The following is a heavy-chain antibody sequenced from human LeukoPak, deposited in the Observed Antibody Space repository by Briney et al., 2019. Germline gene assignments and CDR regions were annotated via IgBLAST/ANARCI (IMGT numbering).Heavy chain of an antibody. V-gene: IGHV3-7*01. D-gene: IGHD3-16*01. J-gene: IGHJ4*02. CDR3: ARVLDGFECYFDY. CDR2: IKQDGSEK. Sequence: GVSLRLSCAASGFTFSSYWMSWVHQAPGKGLEWVANIKQDGSEKYYVDSVKGRFTISRDNAKNSLYLQMNSLRAEDTAVYYCARVLDGFECYFDYWGQGTLVTVSS. CDR1: GFTFSSYW.